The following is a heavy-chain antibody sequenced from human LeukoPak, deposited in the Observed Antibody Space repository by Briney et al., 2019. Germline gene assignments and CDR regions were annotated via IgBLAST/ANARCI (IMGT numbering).Heavy chain of an antibody. D-gene: IGHD4-11*01. CDR2: INPNSGGT. Sequence: ASVKVSCKASGGTFTGYYMHWVRQAPGQGLEWMGWINPNSGGTNYAQKFQGRVTMTRDTSISTAYMELSRLRSDDTAVYYCARVGQHREYSNGLPPTSSSYYMDVWGKGTTVTVSS. CDR1: GGTFTGYY. V-gene: IGHV1-2*02. CDR3: ARVGQHREYSNGLPPTSSSYYMDV. J-gene: IGHJ6*03.